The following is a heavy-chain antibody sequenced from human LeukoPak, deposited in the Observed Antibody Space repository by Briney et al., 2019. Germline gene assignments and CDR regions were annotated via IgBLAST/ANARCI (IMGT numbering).Heavy chain of an antibody. CDR3: AREGAWAFDP. Sequence: PSETLSLTCTVSGVSISSSSYYWSWIRQPPGKGLEWIGYIYYSGSTNYNPSLKSRVTISVDTSKNQFSLKLSSVTAADTAVYYCAREGAWAFDPWGQGTLVTVST. J-gene: IGHJ5*02. V-gene: IGHV4-61*01. CDR2: IYYSGST. CDR1: GVSISSSSYY. D-gene: IGHD3-16*01.